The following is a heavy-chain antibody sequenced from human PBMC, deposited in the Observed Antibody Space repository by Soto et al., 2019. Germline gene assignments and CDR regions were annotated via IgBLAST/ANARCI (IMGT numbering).Heavy chain of an antibody. CDR1: GFRFTSYA. CDR3: ATMAIRGWYFDY. CDR2: ISGYNGKT. Sequence: GASVKVSCKASGFRFTSYAITWVRQAPGQGLEWMGWISGYNGKTQYAQKLQGRVTMTTDTSTSTAYMELSSLRSEDTAVYYCATMAIRGWYFDYWGQGTLVTVSS. D-gene: IGHD6-19*01. V-gene: IGHV1-18*01. J-gene: IGHJ4*02.